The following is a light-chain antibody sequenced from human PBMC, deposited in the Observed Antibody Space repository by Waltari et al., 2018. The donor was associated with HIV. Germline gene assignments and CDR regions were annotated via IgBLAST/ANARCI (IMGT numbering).Light chain of an antibody. V-gene: IGLV2-8*01. Sequence: QSALTQPPSASGSPGQSVTISSTGTSSDVGGDNYVPWYRHHPGKAPQLMFYEVSKRPSGVPDRFSGSKSGNTASLTVSGLQAEDEADYYCSSYAGSNNLVFGGGTKLTVL. J-gene: IGLJ2*01. CDR3: SSYAGSNNLV. CDR1: SSDVGGDNY. CDR2: EVS.